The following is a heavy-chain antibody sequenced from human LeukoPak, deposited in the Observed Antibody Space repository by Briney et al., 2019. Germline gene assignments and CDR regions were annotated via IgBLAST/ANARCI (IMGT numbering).Heavy chain of an antibody. CDR2: IYYGGST. V-gene: IGHV4-39*07. D-gene: IGHD3-22*01. J-gene: IGHJ4*02. CDR3: ARGQWLPVFDF. CDR1: GASISSSSYY. Sequence: PSETLSLTCTVSGASISSSSYYWGWIRQPPGKGLEWIGSIYYGGSTYYNPSLKSRVTISVDTSKNHFSLKLSSVTAADTAVYYCARGQWLPVFDFWGQGTLVTVSS.